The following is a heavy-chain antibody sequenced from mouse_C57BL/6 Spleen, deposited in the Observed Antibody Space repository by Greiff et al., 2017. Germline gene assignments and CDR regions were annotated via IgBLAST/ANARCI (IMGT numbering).Heavy chain of an antibody. V-gene: IGHV1-50*01. J-gene: IGHJ4*01. CDR1: GYTFTSYW. D-gene: IGHD1-1*01. CDR2: IDPSDSYT. Sequence: QVQLQQPGAELVKPGASVKLPCKASGYTFTSYWMQWVKQRPGQGLEWIGEIDPSDSYTNYNQKFKGKATLTVDTSSSTAYMQLSSLTSEDSAVYYCARSITTVVATGYYYAMDYWGQGTSVTVSS. CDR3: ARSITTVVATGYYYAMDY.